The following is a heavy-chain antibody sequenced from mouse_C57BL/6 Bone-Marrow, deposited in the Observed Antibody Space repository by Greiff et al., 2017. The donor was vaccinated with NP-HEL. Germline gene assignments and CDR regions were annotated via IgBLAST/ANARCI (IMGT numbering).Heavy chain of an antibody. D-gene: IGHD4-1*01. Sequence: EVQLVESGGGLVQSGRSLRLSCATSGFTFSDFYMEWVRPAPGKGLEWIAASRNKANDYTTEYSASVKGRFIVSRDTSQSILYRQMNALRADDTAIYYCARYLGRGYFDVWGTGTTVTVSS. CDR1: GFTFSDFY. CDR3: ARYLGRGYFDV. CDR2: SRNKANDYTT. V-gene: IGHV7-1*01. J-gene: IGHJ1*03.